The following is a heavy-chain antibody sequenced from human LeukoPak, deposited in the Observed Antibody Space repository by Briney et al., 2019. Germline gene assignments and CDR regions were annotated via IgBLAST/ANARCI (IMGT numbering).Heavy chain of an antibody. J-gene: IGHJ6*02. CDR1: GFIFSNYW. CDR2: IKQDGREN. D-gene: IGHD1-7*01. Sequence: GRSLRLSCAASGFIFSNYWMTWVRQAPGKGRKWVTNIKQDGRENYYVDSVKARFTISRDNAKNSMYLHMNSLRAGDKDVYYCARHMKLELPASSGYCYGMNVWGRGTTVTVSS. V-gene: IGHV3-7*01. CDR3: ARHMKLELPASSGYCYGMNV.